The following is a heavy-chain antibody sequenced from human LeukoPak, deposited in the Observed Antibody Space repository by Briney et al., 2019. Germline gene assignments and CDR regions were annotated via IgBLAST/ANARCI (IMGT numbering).Heavy chain of an antibody. CDR2: IYSGGST. CDR1: GFTVSSSY. CDR3: ARAPYSSTWYFDY. D-gene: IGHD6-13*01. V-gene: IGHV3-66*01. J-gene: IGHJ4*02. Sequence: GGSLRLSCAASGFTVSSSYMTWVRQAPGKGLEWVSVIYSGGSTHYAGSVKGRFTISRDNSKNTVYLQMNSLRAEDTAVYHCARAPYSSTWYFDYWGQGTLVTVSS.